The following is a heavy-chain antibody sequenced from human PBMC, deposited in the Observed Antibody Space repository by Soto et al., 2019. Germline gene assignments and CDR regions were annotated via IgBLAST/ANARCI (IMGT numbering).Heavy chain of an antibody. V-gene: IGHV1-24*01. CDR3: ATLQWPSIDWENDY. D-gene: IGHD6-19*01. CDR2: FDPEDGET. CDR1: GYTLTELS. Sequence: ASVKVSCKVSGYTLTELSMHWVRQAPGKGLEWMGGFDPEDGETIYAQKFQGRVPMTEDTSTDTAYMELSSLRSEDTAVYYCATLQWPSIDWENDYWGQGTLVTVSS. J-gene: IGHJ4*02.